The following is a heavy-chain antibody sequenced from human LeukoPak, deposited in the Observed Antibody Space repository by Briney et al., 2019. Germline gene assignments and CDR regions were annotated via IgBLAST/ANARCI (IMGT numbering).Heavy chain of an antibody. CDR3: ARFPAVASKTLDY. D-gene: IGHD6-19*01. CDR1: GYTFTSYD. CDR2: MNPNSGNT. V-gene: IGHV1-8*01. Sequence: ASVKVSCKASGYTFTSYDINWVRQATGQGLEWVGWMNPNSGNTGYAQKFQGRVTMTRNTSISTAYMELSSLRSEDTAVYYCARFPAVASKTLDYWGQGALVTVSS. J-gene: IGHJ4*02.